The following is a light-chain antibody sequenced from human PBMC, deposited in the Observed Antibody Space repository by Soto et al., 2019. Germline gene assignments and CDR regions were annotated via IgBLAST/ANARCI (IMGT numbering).Light chain of an antibody. CDR2: AAS. CDR1: QGISSY. J-gene: IGKJ5*01. V-gene: IGKV1D-8*01. CDR3: QQINSYLPIT. Sequence: VIWMTQSPSLLSSYTGELLTILWRISQGISSYLAWYQQKPGKAPELLIYAASTLQSGVPSRFSGSGSGTDFTLTISCLQSEDFATYYCQQINSYLPITCGQGQRRAIK.